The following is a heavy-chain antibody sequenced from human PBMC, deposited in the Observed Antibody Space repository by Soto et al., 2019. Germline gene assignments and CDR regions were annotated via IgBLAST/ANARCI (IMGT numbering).Heavy chain of an antibody. V-gene: IGHV4-39*01. CDR1: GGSIRSNYY. D-gene: IGHD1-26*01. Sequence: PSETLSLTCTVSGGSIRSNYYWGWIRQPPGEGLEWIASMYHSGTTYYNPSLKSRVTISVDTSKNQFSLKLSSVTAADTAVYFCGRYSGTYSVYGFDIWGQGTVVTVSS. CDR2: MYHSGTT. J-gene: IGHJ3*02. CDR3: GRYSGTYSVYGFDI.